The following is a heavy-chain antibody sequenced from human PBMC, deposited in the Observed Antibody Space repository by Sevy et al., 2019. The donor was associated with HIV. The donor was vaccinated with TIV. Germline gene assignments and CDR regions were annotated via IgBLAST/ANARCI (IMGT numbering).Heavy chain of an antibody. CDR2: ISTSTSTTTI. Sequence: GGSLRLSCAASGFTFSSYAMTWVRQAPGKGLEWVSYISTSTSTTTIYYADSVKGRFTISRDNAKNSIYLQMNSLRVDDTAVYYCARAAGWFDAWGQGTLVTVSS. J-gene: IGHJ5*02. CDR1: GFTFSSYA. V-gene: IGHV3-48*04. CDR3: ARAAGWFDA.